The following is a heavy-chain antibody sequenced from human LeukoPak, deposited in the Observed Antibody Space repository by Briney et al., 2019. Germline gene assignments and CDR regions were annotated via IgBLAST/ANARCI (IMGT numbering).Heavy chain of an antibody. V-gene: IGHV4-61*02. CDR2: IYTSGST. J-gene: IGHJ4*02. Sequence: SETLSLTCTVSGGSISSGSYYWSWIRQPAGKGLEWIGRIYTSGSTNYNPSLKSRVTISVDTSKNQFSLKLSSVTAADTAVYYCARAEGWLHRFDYWGQGTLVTVSS. D-gene: IGHD5-24*01. CDR1: GGSISSGSYY. CDR3: ARAEGWLHRFDY.